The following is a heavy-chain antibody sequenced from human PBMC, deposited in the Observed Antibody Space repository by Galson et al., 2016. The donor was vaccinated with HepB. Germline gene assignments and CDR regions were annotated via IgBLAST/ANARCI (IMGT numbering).Heavy chain of an antibody. CDR1: GFTFSSYS. CDR2: ISSGSSTI. Sequence: SLRLSCAASGFTFSSYSMNWVRQAPGKGLEWVSYISSGSSTIFYADSVKGRFTISRDRGKNSLFLQMNSLRPEDTAVYYCAKVPRGGYNYGHINDDMDVWGQGTTVTVSS. V-gene: IGHV3-48*01. J-gene: IGHJ6*02. CDR3: AKVPRGGYNYGHINDDMDV. D-gene: IGHD5-12*01.